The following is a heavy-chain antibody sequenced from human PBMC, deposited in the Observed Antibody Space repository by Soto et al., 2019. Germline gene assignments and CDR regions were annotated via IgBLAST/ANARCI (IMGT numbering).Heavy chain of an antibody. D-gene: IGHD3-22*01. CDR1: GFTFSSYA. J-gene: IGHJ4*02. Sequence: GGSLRLSCAASGFTFSSYAMHWVRQAPGKGLEWVAVISYDGNDKYYADSVKGRFTISRDDSKNTLFLQMHSLRAEDTAVYNCARNSYSETNGYLDYWGQGALVTVSS. V-gene: IGHV3-30-3*01. CDR3: ARNSYSETNGYLDY. CDR2: ISYDGNDK.